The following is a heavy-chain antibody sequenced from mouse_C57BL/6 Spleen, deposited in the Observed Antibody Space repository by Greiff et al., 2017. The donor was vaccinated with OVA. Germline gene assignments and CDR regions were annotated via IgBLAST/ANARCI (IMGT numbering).Heavy chain of an antibody. CDR3: ASLPLGGSSSYYFDY. V-gene: IGHV1-39*01. D-gene: IGHD1-1*01. J-gene: IGHJ2*01. CDR2: INPNYGTT. CDR1: GYSFTDYN. Sequence: EVKLVESGPELVKPGASVKISCKASGYSFTDYNMNWVKQSNGKSLEWIGVINPNYGTTSYNQKFKGKATLTVDQSSSTAYMQLNILTSEDSAVYYCASLPLGGSSSYYFDYWGQGTTLTVSS.